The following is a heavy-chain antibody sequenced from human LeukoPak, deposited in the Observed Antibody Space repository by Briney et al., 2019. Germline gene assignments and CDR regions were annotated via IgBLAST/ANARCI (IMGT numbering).Heavy chain of an antibody. CDR3: ARDDIAVATCFDY. Sequence: GGSLRLSCAASRFTFSSYSMNWVRQAPGKGLEWVSSISSSSSYIYHADSVKGRFTISRDNAKNSLYLQMNSLRAEDTAVYYCARDDIAVATCFDYWGQGTLVTVSS. V-gene: IGHV3-21*01. CDR1: RFTFSSYS. J-gene: IGHJ4*02. CDR2: ISSSSSYI. D-gene: IGHD6-19*01.